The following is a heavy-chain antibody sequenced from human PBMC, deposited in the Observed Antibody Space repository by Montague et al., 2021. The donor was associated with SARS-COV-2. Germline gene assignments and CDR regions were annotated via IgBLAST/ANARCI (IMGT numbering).Heavy chain of an antibody. CDR3: ATLSSGNTIFGVVQGYYFDD. Sequence: SETLSLTCTVSGASISSSSYYWGWIRQPPGKGLEWIGIKYYSGSTYYNPNLKSRVTISVDTYKNQFSLKLSSVTAADTAVYCCATLSSGNTIFGVVQGYYFDDWGQGTLVTVSS. CDR1: GASISSSSYY. V-gene: IGHV4-39*01. CDR2: KYYSGST. J-gene: IGHJ4*02. D-gene: IGHD3-3*01.